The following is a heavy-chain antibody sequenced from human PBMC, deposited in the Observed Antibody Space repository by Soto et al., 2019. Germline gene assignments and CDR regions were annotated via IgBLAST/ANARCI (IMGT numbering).Heavy chain of an antibody. D-gene: IGHD3-22*01. V-gene: IGHV1-18*01. CDR3: ARVGMYYYDSSGYYDNWFDP. CDR1: GGTFSSYT. CDR2: ISAYNGNT. Sequence: GASEKVSCKASGGTFSSYTISWVRQAPGQGLEWMGWISAYNGNTNYAQKLQGRVTMTTDTSTSTAYMELRSLRSDDTAVYYCARVGMYYYDSSGYYDNWFDPWGQGTLVTVSS. J-gene: IGHJ5*02.